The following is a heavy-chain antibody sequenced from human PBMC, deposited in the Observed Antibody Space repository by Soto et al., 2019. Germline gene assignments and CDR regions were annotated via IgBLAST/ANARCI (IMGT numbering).Heavy chain of an antibody. CDR2: ISAGATTT. Sequence: EVQLLESGGGLVQPGGSLRLSCAASEFTFSSHTMSWVRQAPGKGLEWVSAISAGATTTKYADSVKGRFTISRDNSKNTLYLQMDSLRAEDTAVYYCAIHQAGYYKPPDYWGQGTLVTVSS. V-gene: IGHV3-23*01. D-gene: IGHD3-9*01. CDR3: AIHQAGYYKPPDY. J-gene: IGHJ4*02. CDR1: EFTFSSHT.